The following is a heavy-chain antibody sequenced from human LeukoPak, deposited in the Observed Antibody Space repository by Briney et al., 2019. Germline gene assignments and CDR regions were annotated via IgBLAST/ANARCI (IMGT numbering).Heavy chain of an antibody. Sequence: SETLSLTCAVYGGSFSGYYWSWIRQPAGKGLEWIGRIYTSGSTNYNPSLKSRVTMSIDTSKNQFSLKLTSVTAADTAVYFCARDRRNGDDWFDPWGQGTLVTVSS. D-gene: IGHD4-17*01. J-gene: IGHJ5*02. CDR2: IYTSGST. V-gene: IGHV4-4*07. CDR3: ARDRRNGDDWFDP. CDR1: GGSFSGYY.